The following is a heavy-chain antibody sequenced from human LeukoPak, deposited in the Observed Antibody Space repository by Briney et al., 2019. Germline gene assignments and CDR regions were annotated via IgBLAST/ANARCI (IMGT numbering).Heavy chain of an antibody. CDR3: ARDLDYYDSSGYYSTFDY. CDR1: GGTFSSYA. D-gene: IGHD3-22*01. Sequence: GSSVKVSCKASGGTFSSYAISWVRQAPGQGLEWMGRIIPIFGTANYAQKFQGRVTITTDESTSTAYMELSSLRSEDTAVYYCARDLDYYDSSGYYSTFDYWGQGTLVTVSS. CDR2: IIPIFGTA. V-gene: IGHV1-69*05. J-gene: IGHJ4*02.